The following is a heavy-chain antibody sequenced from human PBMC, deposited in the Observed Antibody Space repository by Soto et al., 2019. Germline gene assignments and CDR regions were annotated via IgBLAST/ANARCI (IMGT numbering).Heavy chain of an antibody. V-gene: IGHV3-23*01. D-gene: IGHD4-17*01. CDR2: ISGSGGST. Sequence: EVQLLESGGGLVQPGGSLRLSCAASGFTFSSYAMSWVRQAPGKGLEWVSAISGSGGSTYYADSVKGRFTISSDNSKNTLYLQMNSLRAEDTAVYYCAKDHAKYGDYTDAFDIWGQGTMVTVSS. CDR3: AKDHAKYGDYTDAFDI. CDR1: GFTFSSYA. J-gene: IGHJ3*02.